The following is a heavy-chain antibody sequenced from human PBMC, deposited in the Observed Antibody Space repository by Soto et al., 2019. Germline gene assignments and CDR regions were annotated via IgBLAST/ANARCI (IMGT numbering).Heavy chain of an antibody. D-gene: IGHD3-10*01. CDR1: GFTFSSYA. CDR2: ISYDGSDK. J-gene: IGHJ6*02. Sequence: GGSLRLSCAASGFTFSSYAMHWVRQAPGKGLEWVALISYDGSDKDYADSVKGRFTISRDNSRNTLFLQMNSLRAEDTAVYYCAKGRVWFGAGMDVWGQGTTVTVSS. CDR3: AKGRVWFGAGMDV. V-gene: IGHV3-30-3*01.